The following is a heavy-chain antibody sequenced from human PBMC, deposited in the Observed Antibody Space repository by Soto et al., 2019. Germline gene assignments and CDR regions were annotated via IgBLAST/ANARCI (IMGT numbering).Heavy chain of an antibody. CDR3: ARTLRGDGVKYIDF. D-gene: IGHD3-10*01. CDR2: TYYRYKWFN. CDR1: VDSLSSNTTA. J-gene: IGHJ4*02. Sequence: PSQTLSLTSAISVDSLSSNTTACNWIRHSPSRGLEWMGRTYYRYKWFNGHAISVKSRIAINPDTYKNHFSLQLNSVTPDDTAVYYCARTLRGDGVKYIDFWGQGTLVTVSS. V-gene: IGHV6-1*01.